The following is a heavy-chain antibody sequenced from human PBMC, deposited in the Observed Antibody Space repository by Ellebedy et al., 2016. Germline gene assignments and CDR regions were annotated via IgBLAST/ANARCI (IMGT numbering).Heavy chain of an antibody. D-gene: IGHD4-17*01. CDR3: ARDDGDSLAIDY. Sequence: GESLKISCAASGFTFSSYGMHWVRQAPGKGLEWVAVLWYDGSNKYYADSVKGRFTISRDNSKNTLYLQMNSLRAEDTAVYYCARDDGDSLAIDYWGQGTLVTVSS. J-gene: IGHJ4*02. CDR2: LWYDGSNK. CDR1: GFTFSSYG. V-gene: IGHV3-33*08.